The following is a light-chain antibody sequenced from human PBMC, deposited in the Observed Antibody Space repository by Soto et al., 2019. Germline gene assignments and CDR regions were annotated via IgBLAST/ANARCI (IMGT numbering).Light chain of an antibody. CDR1: QDISNY. V-gene: IGKV1-33*01. CDR2: HAS. J-gene: IGKJ5*01. Sequence: DIQMTQSPSSLSASVGDRVTITCQASQDISNYLNWYQQKPGKAPKLLVYHASNLETGVPSRFSGSGSGTDFTFTISSLQPEDFATYYCQHYHNLPPRVTFGQGTRLEIK. CDR3: QHYHNLPPRVT.